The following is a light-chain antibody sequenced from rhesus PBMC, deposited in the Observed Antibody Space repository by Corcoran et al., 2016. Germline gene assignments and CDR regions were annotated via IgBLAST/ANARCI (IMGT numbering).Light chain of an antibody. Sequence: DIQMTQSPSSLSASVGDKVTITCRASQGISSWLAWSQQKPGKAPNLLIYAASSLQSGVPSRFSGSGSGTDYTLTSSSLQTEDFATYYCQQGYNTPLTFGGGTKVEIK. J-gene: IGKJ4*01. CDR3: QQGYNTPLT. CDR1: QGISSW. V-gene: IGKV1-18*01. CDR2: AAS.